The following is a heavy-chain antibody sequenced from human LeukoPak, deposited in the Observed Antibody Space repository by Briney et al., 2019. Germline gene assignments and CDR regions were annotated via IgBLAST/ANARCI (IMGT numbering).Heavy chain of an antibody. V-gene: IGHV3-23*01. CDR2: ISASGGST. D-gene: IGHD3-22*01. CDR1: GLTSSSYG. Sequence: GGSLRLSCTASGLTSSSYGMSWVRQAPGKGLEWVSFISASGGSTYYADSVKGRFTISRDNSKNTLYLQMNSLRVEDTATYYCSPPRGDSSGYYYVYWGPGTLVTVSS. CDR3: SPPRGDSSGYYYVY. J-gene: IGHJ4*02.